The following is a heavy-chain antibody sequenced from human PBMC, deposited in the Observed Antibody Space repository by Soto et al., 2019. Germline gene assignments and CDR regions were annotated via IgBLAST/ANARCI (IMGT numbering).Heavy chain of an antibody. D-gene: IGHD3-10*01. CDR1: GFTFSSYA. CDR3: AVGSGSQPAGYYYYGMDV. V-gene: IGHV3-30-3*01. J-gene: IGHJ6*02. Sequence: GGSLRLSCAASGFTFSSYAMHWVRQAPGKGLEWVAVISYDGSNKYYADSVKGRFTISRDNSKNTLYLQMNSLRAEDTAVYYCAVGSGSQPAGYYYYGMDVWGQGTTVTVSS. CDR2: ISYDGSNK.